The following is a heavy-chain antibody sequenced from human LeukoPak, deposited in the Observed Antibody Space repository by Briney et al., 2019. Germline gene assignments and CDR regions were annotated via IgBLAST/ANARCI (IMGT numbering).Heavy chain of an antibody. D-gene: IGHD6-19*01. J-gene: IGHJ5*02. CDR1: GFAFSVYA. V-gene: IGHV3-23*01. Sequence: GGSLRLSCAASGFAFSVYAMTWVRQAPGKGLEWVSDISGSAGRTNYADSVKGRFTISRDNSKNTLYLQMYSLRAEDTAVYYCVQGKWWLVAWAQGPLVTVSS. CDR2: ISGSAGRT. CDR3: VQGKWWLVA.